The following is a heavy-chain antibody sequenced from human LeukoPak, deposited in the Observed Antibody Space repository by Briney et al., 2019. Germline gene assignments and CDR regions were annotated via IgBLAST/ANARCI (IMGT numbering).Heavy chain of an antibody. CDR1: GFTFTTFN. CDR2: ISSSSSYI. D-gene: IGHD4-17*01. Sequence: GGSLRLSCAASGFTFTTFNMNWVRQAPGKGLEWVSSISSSSSYIYYADSVKGRFTISRDNAKNALYLQMNSLRAEDTAVYYCAREGSYGDYRYYYYYYMDVWGKGTTVTVSS. CDR3: AREGSYGDYRYYYYYYMDV. V-gene: IGHV3-21*01. J-gene: IGHJ6*03.